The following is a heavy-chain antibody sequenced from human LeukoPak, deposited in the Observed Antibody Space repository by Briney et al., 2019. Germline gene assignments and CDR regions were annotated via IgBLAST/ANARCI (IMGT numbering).Heavy chain of an antibody. CDR2: INPSGGST. Sequence: ASVKVSCKASGYTFTSYYMHWVRQAPGQGLEWMGIINPSGGSTSYAQKFQGRVTTTRDTSTSTVYMELSSLRSEDTAVCYCARHYGYNYFDYWGQGTLVTVSS. CDR3: ARHYGYNYFDY. D-gene: IGHD5-18*01. J-gene: IGHJ4*02. V-gene: IGHV1-46*01. CDR1: GYTFTSYY.